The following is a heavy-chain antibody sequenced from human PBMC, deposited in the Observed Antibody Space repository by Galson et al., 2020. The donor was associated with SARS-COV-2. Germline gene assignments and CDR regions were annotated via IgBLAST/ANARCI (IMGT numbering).Heavy chain of an antibody. CDR2: IYYSGST. Sequence: SETLSLTCTVSGGSISSGGYYWSWIRQHPGKGLEWIGYIYYSGSTYYNPSHKSRVTISVDTSKNQFSLKLSSVTAADTAVYYCARVGDSNYDKWGQGTLVTVSS. D-gene: IGHD4-4*01. CDR3: ARVGDSNYDK. J-gene: IGHJ4*02. V-gene: IGHV4-31*03. CDR1: GGSISSGGYY.